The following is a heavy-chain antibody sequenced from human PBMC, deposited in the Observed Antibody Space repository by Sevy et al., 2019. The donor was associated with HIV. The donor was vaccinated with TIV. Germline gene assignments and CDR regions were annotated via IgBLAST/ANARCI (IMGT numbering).Heavy chain of an antibody. J-gene: IGHJ5*02. CDR3: PRVDAYYDKGFDP. CDR1: GFSFSSYE. CDR2: ISSSGSTI. D-gene: IGHD3-22*01. V-gene: IGHV3-48*03. Sequence: GGSLRLSCEASGFSFSSYEMNWVRQAPGKGLEWASYISSSGSTIYYADSVKGRFTISRDNARNSLYLQMNSLRVEDTAVYYCPRVDAYYDKGFDPWGQGTLVTVSS.